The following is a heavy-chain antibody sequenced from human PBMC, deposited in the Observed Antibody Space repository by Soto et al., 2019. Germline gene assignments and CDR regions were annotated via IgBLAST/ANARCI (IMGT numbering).Heavy chain of an antibody. CDR1: GGTFSSYA. CDR3: ARDNSGYDSGPFVYYYYGMDV. V-gene: IGHV1-69*12. D-gene: IGHD5-12*01. J-gene: IGHJ6*02. CDR2: IFPIFGTA. Sequence: QVQLVQSGAEVKKPGSSVKVSCKASGGTFSSYAISWVRQAPGQGLEWMGGIFPIFGTANYAQKFQGRVTITADESTSTAYMELSSLRSEDTAVYYCARDNSGYDSGPFVYYYYGMDVWGQGTTVTVSS.